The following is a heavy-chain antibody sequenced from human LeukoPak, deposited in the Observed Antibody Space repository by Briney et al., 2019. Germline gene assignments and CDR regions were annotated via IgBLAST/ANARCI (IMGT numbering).Heavy chain of an antibody. V-gene: IGHV1-8*01. CDR1: GYTFTSYD. Sequence: ASVKVSCKASGYTFTSYDINCVRQATGQGLEWMGWMNPNSGNTGYAQKFQGRVTMTRNTSISTAYMELSSLRSEDTAVYYCAKSGDHTAAGTEIDYWGQGTLVTVSS. D-gene: IGHD6-13*01. J-gene: IGHJ4*02. CDR2: MNPNSGNT. CDR3: AKSGDHTAAGTEIDY.